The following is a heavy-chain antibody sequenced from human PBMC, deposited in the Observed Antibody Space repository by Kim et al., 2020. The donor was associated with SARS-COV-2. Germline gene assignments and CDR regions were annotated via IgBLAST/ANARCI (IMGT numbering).Heavy chain of an antibody. Sequence: GGSLRLSCAASGFTFSSYRMNWVRQAPGKGLEWVSSISTGSTYIYYVDSVKGRFTISRDNAKNSLSLQMNSLRAEDTALYYCARDSDDDFFDYWGQGTLVTVSS. CDR1: GFTFSSYR. J-gene: IGHJ4*02. V-gene: IGHV3-21*01. CDR3: ARDSDDDFFDY. CDR2: ISTGSTYI.